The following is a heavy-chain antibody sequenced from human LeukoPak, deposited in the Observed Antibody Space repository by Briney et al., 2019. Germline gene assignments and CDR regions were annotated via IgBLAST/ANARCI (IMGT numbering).Heavy chain of an antibody. D-gene: IGHD1-26*01. CDR2: IYPADSDI. V-gene: IGHV5-51*01. J-gene: IGHJ4*02. Sequence: GESLKISCKGSGYSINNYWIGWVRQMPGKGLEWMGIIYPADSDIRYSPSFQGQVTISADKSISTAYLQWSSLKASDTAMYYCARRRGSYDGFDYWGQGTLVTVSS. CDR1: GYSINNYW. CDR3: ARRRGSYDGFDY.